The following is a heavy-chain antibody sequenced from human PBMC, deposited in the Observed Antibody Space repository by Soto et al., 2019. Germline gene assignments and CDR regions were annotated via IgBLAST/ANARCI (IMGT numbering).Heavy chain of an antibody. V-gene: IGHV1-46*01. J-gene: IGHJ3*02. CDR3: ARTPITMIVVVQDGDAFDI. CDR1: GYTFTSYY. CDR2: INPSGGST. D-gene: IGHD3-22*01. Sequence: ASVKVSCKASGYTFTSYYMHWVRHAPGQGLEWMGIINPSGGSTSYAQKFQGRVTMTRDTSTSTVYMELSSLRSEDTAVYYCARTPITMIVVVQDGDAFDIWGQGTMVTVSS.